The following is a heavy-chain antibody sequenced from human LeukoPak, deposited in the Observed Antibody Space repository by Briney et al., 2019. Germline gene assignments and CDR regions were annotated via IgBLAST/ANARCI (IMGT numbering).Heavy chain of an antibody. CDR1: GGSISSSNYY. CDR3: ARGYYYDSSGYETGAFDI. CDR2: IYYSGST. J-gene: IGHJ3*02. V-gene: IGHV4-39*07. Sequence: PSETLSLTCTVSGGSISSSNYYWGWIRQPPGKGLEWIGSIYYSGSTYYSPSLKSRVTISVDTSKNQFSLKLSSVTAADTAVYYCARGYYYDSSGYETGAFDIWGQGTMVTVSS. D-gene: IGHD3-22*01.